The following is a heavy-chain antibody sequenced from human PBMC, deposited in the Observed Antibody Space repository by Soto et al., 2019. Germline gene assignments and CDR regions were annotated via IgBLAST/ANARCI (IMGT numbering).Heavy chain of an antibody. Sequence: PSETLSLTCTVPGGSVSSGTYYWGWIRQPPGKGLEWIGYIYISGSTNYNSSLESRVTISADTPKNQFSLKLNSVTAADTAVYYCARVNYCSSSSCYWFDYWGQGSLVTVAS. V-gene: IGHV4-61*01. CDR3: ARVNYCSSSSCYWFDY. J-gene: IGHJ4*02. CDR1: GGSVSSGTYY. D-gene: IGHD2-2*01. CDR2: IYISGST.